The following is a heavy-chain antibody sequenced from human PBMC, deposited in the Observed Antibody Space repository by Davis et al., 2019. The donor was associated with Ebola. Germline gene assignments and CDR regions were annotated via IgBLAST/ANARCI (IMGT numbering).Heavy chain of an antibody. V-gene: IGHV3-30*18. CDR3: AKITGSFGY. D-gene: IGHD1-1*01. CDR1: GFTFSSYG. Sequence: PGGSLRLSCAASGFTFSSYGMHWVRQAPGKGLEWVAVISYDGSNKYYADSVKGRFTISRDNSKNTLYLQMNSLRAEDTAVHYCAKITGSFGYWGQGTLVTVSS. J-gene: IGHJ4*02. CDR2: ISYDGSNK.